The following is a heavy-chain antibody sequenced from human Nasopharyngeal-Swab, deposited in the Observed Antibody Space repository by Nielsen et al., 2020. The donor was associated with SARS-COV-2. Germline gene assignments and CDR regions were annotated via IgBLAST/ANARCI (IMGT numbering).Heavy chain of an antibody. D-gene: IGHD3-10*01. CDR3: ARVSHYGSGIYGYYYYYMDV. CDR2: IYYSGST. Sequence: SETLSLTCTVSGGSISSYYWSWIRQPPGKGLEWIGYIYYSGSTNYNPSLKSRVTISVDTSQNQFTLKLSSVPAADTAVYYCARVSHYGSGIYGYYYYYMDVWGKGTTVTVSS. CDR1: GGSISSYY. J-gene: IGHJ6*03. V-gene: IGHV4-59*01.